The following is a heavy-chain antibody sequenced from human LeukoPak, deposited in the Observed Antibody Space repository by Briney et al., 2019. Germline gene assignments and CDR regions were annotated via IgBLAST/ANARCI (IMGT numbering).Heavy chain of an antibody. CDR3: AKVAVVVAAKGDAFDI. CDR1: GFTFSSYA. J-gene: IGHJ3*02. Sequence: PGGSLRLSCAASGFTFSSYAMHWVRQAPGKGLEWVSGISWNSGSVGYADSVKGRFTISRDNAKNSLYLQMNSLRAEDTALYYCAKVAVVVAAKGDAFDIWGQGTMVTVSS. D-gene: IGHD2-15*01. V-gene: IGHV3-9*01. CDR2: ISWNSGSV.